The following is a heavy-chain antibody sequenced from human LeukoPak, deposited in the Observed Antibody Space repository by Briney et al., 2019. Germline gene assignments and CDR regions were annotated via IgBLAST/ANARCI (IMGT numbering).Heavy chain of an antibody. CDR2: MNPNSGNT. Sequence: GASVKVSCKASGYTFTSYDINWVRQATGQGLEWMGWMNPNSGNTGYAQKFQGRVTMTRNTSISTAYMELSSLRSEDTAVYYCARGPVLRYFDWLSTPYYFDYWGQGTLVTVSS. V-gene: IGHV1-8*01. CDR1: GYTFTSYD. J-gene: IGHJ4*02. D-gene: IGHD3-9*01. CDR3: ARGPVLRYFDWLSTPYYFDY.